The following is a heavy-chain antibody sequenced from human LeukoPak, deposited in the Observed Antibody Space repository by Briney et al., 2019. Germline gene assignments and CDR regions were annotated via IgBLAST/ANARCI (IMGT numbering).Heavy chain of an antibody. CDR1: GYTFTGYY. CDR3: ARAKDNYRGNDAFDI. D-gene: IGHD4/OR15-4a*01. J-gene: IGHJ3*02. CDR2: INPNSGGT. V-gene: IGHV1-2*06. Sequence: ASVKVSCKASGYTFTGYYMHWVRQAPGQGLEWMGRINPNSGGTNYAQKFQGRVTMSVDTSKNQFSLKLTSVTAADTAVYYCARAKDNYRGNDAFDIWGQGTMVTVSS.